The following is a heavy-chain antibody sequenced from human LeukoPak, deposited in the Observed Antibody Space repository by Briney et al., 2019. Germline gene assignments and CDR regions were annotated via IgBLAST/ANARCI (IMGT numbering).Heavy chain of an antibody. CDR2: LSHSGGKI. J-gene: IGHJ4*02. D-gene: IGHD2-8*01. Sequence: GGSLRLSCVASGFTFSSYAMSWVRQAPGKGPEWVSALSHSGGKIYYADSVKGRFTITRDNSKNMVYLQMNSLRAEDTAVYYCAKDRIVYQEWGQGTLVT. CDR1: GFTFSSYA. V-gene: IGHV3-23*01. CDR3: AKDRIVYQE.